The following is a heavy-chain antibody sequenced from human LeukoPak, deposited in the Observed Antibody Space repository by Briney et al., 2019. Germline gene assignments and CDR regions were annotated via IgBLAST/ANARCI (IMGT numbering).Heavy chain of an antibody. D-gene: IGHD3-10*01. CDR2: IYYSGST. CDR3: ARGRATMVRGVEYYFDY. J-gene: IGHJ4*02. CDR1: GGSISSSSYY. Sequence: SETLSLTCTVSGGSISSSSYYWGWIRQPPGKGLEWIGSIYYSGSTYYNPSLKSRVTISVDTSKNQFSLKLSSVTAADTAVYYCARGRATMVRGVEYYFDYWGQGTLVTVSS. V-gene: IGHV4-39*07.